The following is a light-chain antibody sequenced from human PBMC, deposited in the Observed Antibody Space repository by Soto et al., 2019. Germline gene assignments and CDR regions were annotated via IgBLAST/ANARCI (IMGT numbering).Light chain of an antibody. CDR2: GAS. J-gene: IGKJ4*01. Sequence: EIVMTQSPATLSVSPGERATLSCRASQSVSSNLAWYQQKPGQAPSLLIYGASTRATGIPARFSGSGSGTEFTLTISRLQSEDFAVYYCQQYYKWPLTFGGGTKVEIK. V-gene: IGKV3-15*01. CDR3: QQYYKWPLT. CDR1: QSVSSN.